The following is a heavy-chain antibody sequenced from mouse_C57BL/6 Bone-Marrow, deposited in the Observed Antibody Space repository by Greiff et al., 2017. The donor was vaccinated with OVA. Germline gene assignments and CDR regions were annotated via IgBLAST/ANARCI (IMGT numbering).Heavy chain of an antibody. CDR1: GYTFTSYG. D-gene: IGHD1-1*01. J-gene: IGHJ1*03. Sequence: QVQLQQSGAELARPGASVKLSCKASGYTFTSYGISWVKQRTGQGLEWIGEIYPRSGNTYYNEKFKGKATLTADKSSSTAYMELRSLTSEDSAVYFCARRITTVVADDWYFDVWGTGTTVTVSS. V-gene: IGHV1-81*01. CDR2: IYPRSGNT. CDR3: ARRITTVVADDWYFDV.